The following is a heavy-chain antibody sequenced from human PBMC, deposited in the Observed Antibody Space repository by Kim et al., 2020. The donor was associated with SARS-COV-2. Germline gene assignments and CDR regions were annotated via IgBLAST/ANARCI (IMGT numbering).Heavy chain of an antibody. CDR1: GFTFSAFW. J-gene: IGHJ3*02. D-gene: IGHD6-19*01. V-gene: IGHV3-74*01. CDR2: MIGDGTTV. Sequence: GGSLRLSCTASGFTFSAFWMHWVRQAPGKDPEWLSRMIGDGTTVNYADSVKGRFTMSRDNAGNTLYLQVHSLRAEDTAVYYCATHRSGWIDAFDIWGQGTLVTVS. CDR3: ATHRSGWIDAFDI.